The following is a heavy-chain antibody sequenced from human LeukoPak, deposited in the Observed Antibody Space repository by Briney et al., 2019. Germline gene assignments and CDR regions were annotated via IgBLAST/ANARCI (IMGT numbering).Heavy chain of an antibody. V-gene: IGHV1-69*01. D-gene: IGHD3-22*01. Sequence: GSSVKVSCKASGGTFSSYAISWVRQAPGQGLEWMGGIIPIFGTANYAQKFQGRVTITADESTSTAYMELSSLRSEDTAVYYCARLTSITMIADYMDVWGKGTTVTVSS. J-gene: IGHJ6*03. CDR2: IIPIFGTA. CDR3: ARLTSITMIADYMDV. CDR1: GGTFSSYA.